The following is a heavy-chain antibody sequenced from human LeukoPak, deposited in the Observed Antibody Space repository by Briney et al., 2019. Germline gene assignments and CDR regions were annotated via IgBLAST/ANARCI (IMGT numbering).Heavy chain of an antibody. CDR3: ARLSDSDSSGYYWGFEY. Sequence: PETLSLTCTVSGGSISSYYWSWIRQPPGKGLECIGYIYYSGSTNYNPSLKSRVTISVDTSKNQFSLKLSSMTAADTAVYYCARLSDSDSSGYYWGFEYWGQGTLVTVSS. CDR2: IYYSGST. V-gene: IGHV4-59*08. J-gene: IGHJ4*02. D-gene: IGHD3-22*01. CDR1: GGSISSYY.